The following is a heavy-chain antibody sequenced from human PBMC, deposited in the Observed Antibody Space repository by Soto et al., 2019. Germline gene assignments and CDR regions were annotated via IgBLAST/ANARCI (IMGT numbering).Heavy chain of an antibody. Sequence: PSETLSLTCTVSGGSISSYYWSWIRQPPGKGLEWIGYIYYSGSTNYNPSLKSRVTISVDTSKNQFSLKLSSVTAADTAVYYCARGFLDYGDYIDYWGQGTLVTVSS. D-gene: IGHD4-17*01. J-gene: IGHJ4*02. CDR1: GGSISSYY. CDR2: IYYSGST. V-gene: IGHV4-59*01. CDR3: ARGFLDYGDYIDY.